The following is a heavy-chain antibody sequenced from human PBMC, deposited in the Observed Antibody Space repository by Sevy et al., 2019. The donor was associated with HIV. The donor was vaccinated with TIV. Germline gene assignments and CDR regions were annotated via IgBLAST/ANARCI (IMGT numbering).Heavy chain of an antibody. CDR2: MKQDGSEE. V-gene: IGHV3-7*01. CDR3: VREGLRGYSYSLDY. Sequence: GGSLRLSCAASRFSFSIYWMSWVRQAPGKGLEWVATMKQDGSEEDYVDSVKGRFTISRDNAKNSLFLQMNSLSAEDTAVYYCVREGLRGYSYSLDYWGHGTLVTVSS. D-gene: IGHD5-18*01. CDR1: RFSFSIYW. J-gene: IGHJ4*01.